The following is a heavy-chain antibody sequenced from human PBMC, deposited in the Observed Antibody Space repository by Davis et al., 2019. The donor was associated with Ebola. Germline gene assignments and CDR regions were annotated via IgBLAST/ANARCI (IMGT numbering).Heavy chain of an antibody. CDR2: IDTNTGNP. CDR3: AREGNLRDYVPFDR. V-gene: IGHV7-4-1*02. Sequence: AASVKVSCKGSGYTFSGYAMNWVRQAPEQGLEYMGWIDTNTGNPTYARGFTGRFVFSLDTSVSTAYLQISSLKAEDTAVYYCAREGNLRDYVPFDRWGQGTLVTVSS. CDR1: GYTFSGYA. D-gene: IGHD4-17*01. J-gene: IGHJ4*02.